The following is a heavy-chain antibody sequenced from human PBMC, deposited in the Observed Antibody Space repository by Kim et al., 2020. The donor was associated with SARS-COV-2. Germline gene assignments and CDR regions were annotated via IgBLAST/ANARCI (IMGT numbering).Heavy chain of an antibody. Sequence: GGSLRLSCAASGFTFSSYAMSWVRQAPGKGLEWVSVIYSGGSSTYYADSVKGRFTISRDNSKNTLYLQMNSLRAEDTAVYYCAKLTMVRGVMGWFDPWGQGTLVTVSS. CDR1: GFTFSSYA. CDR2: IYSGGSST. CDR3: AKLTMVRGVMGWFDP. V-gene: IGHV3-23*03. D-gene: IGHD3-10*01. J-gene: IGHJ5*02.